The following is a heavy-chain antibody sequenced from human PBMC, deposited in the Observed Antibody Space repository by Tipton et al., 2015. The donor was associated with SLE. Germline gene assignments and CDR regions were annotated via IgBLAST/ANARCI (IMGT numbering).Heavy chain of an antibody. CDR1: GGSISSHY. J-gene: IGHJ3*02. Sequence: TLSLTCTVSGGSISSHYWSWIRQPPGKGLEWIGYIYYSGSTNYNPSLKTQVTISVATSKDQFSLNLSSVTAADTAVYYCARGQWYALDIWGQGTMVTVSS. CDR2: IYYSGST. V-gene: IGHV4-59*11. CDR3: ARGQWYALDI. D-gene: IGHD2-8*01.